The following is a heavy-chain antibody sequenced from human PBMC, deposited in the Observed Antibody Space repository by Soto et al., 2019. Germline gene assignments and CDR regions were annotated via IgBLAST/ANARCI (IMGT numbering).Heavy chain of an antibody. CDR2: ISSSSSYI. CDR3: ARDTSSSRYFGGDYYYGMDV. CDR1: GFSFSSYS. Sequence: XGSLRLICAASGFSFSSYSMNWVRQAPGKGLEWVSSISSSSSYIYYADSVKGRFTISRDNAKNSLYLQMNSLRAEDTAVYYCARDTSSSRYFGGDYYYGMDVWGQGTTVTVSS. D-gene: IGHD6-13*01. J-gene: IGHJ6*02. V-gene: IGHV3-21*01.